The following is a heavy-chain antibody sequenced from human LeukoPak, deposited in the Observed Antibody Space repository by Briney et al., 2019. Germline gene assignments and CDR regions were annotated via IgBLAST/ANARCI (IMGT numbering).Heavy chain of an antibody. J-gene: IGHJ4*02. CDR2: IIPIFGTA. V-gene: IGHV1-69*06. CDR3: ASRGGTWTEFDY. D-gene: IGHD3-16*01. CDR1: GGTFSSYA. Sequence: SVKVPCKASGGTFSSYAISWVRQAPGQGLEWMGGIIPIFGTANYAQKFQGRVTITADKSTSTACMELSSLRSEDTAVYYCASRGGTWTEFDYWGQGTLVTVSS.